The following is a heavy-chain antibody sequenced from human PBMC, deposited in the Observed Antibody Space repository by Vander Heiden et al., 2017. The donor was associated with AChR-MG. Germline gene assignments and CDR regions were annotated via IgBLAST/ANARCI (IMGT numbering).Heavy chain of an antibody. Sequence: QVQLVQSGAEVKKPGSSVKVSCKASGGNFSSYAISWVRQAPGQGLEWIGGIIPIFGTANYAQKFQGRVTITADESTSTAYMELSSLRSEDTAVYYCATIGSRGYWFDPWGQGTLVTVSS. J-gene: IGHJ5*02. CDR1: GGNFSSYA. CDR3: ATIGSRGYWFDP. CDR2: IIPIFGTA. V-gene: IGHV1-69*01. D-gene: IGHD2-15*01.